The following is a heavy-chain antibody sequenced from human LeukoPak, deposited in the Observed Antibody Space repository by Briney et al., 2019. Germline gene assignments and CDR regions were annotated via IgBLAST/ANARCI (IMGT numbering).Heavy chain of an antibody. J-gene: IGHJ4*02. Sequence: SETLSLTCTVSGGSISSSSYYWGWIRQPPGKGLEWIGGIYYSGSTYYNPSLKSRVTISVDTSKNQFSLKLSSVTAADTAVYYCASPGGYYDSSGMGMYYFDYWGQGTLVTVSS. D-gene: IGHD3-22*01. CDR3: ASPGGYYDSSGMGMYYFDY. V-gene: IGHV4-39*07. CDR1: GGSISSSSYY. CDR2: IYYSGST.